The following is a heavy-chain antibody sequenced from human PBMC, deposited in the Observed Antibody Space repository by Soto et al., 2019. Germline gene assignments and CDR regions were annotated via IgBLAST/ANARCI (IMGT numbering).Heavy chain of an antibody. CDR1: GGSISSYY. J-gene: IGHJ5*02. V-gene: IGHV4-59*08. CDR3: ARHGGYCSGGSCYYWFDP. CDR2: IYYSGST. Sequence: SETLSLTCTVSGGSISSYYWSWIRQPPGKGLEWIGYIYYSGSTNYNPSLKSRVTISVDTSKNQFSLKLSSVTAADTAVYYCARHGGYCSGGSCYYWFDPWGQGTLVTVSS. D-gene: IGHD2-15*01.